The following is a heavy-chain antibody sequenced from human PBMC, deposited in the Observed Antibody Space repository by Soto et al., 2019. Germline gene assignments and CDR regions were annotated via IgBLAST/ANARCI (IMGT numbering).Heavy chain of an antibody. Sequence: QVQLVQSGAEVKKPGASVKVSCKASGYTFTSYYMHWVRQAPGQGLEWMGIINPSGGSTSYAQKFQGRVTMTRDTSTSTVYMELSSLRSEDTAVYYCARDIVVVPAAIRVYYYYGMDVWGQGTTVTVSS. D-gene: IGHD2-2*02. CDR3: ARDIVVVPAAIRVYYYYGMDV. V-gene: IGHV1-46*01. CDR1: GYTFTSYY. CDR2: INPSGGST. J-gene: IGHJ6*02.